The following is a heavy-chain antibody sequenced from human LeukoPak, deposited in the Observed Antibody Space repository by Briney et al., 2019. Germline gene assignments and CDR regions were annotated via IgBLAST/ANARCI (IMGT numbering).Heavy chain of an antibody. CDR3: ARAALNSGSSSFDY. CDR1: GYTSTGYY. V-gene: IGHV1-2*06. CDR2: INPNSGDT. Sequence: ASVKVSCKASGYTSTGYYMHWVRQAPGQGLEWMGRINPNSGDTNYAQKFQGRVTMTRDTSISTAYMELSRLRSDDTAVYYCARAALNSGSSSFDYWGQGTLVTVSS. J-gene: IGHJ4*02. D-gene: IGHD1-26*01.